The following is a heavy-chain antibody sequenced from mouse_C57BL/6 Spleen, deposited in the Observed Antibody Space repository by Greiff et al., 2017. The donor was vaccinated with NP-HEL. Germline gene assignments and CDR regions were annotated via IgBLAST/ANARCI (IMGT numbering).Heavy chain of an antibody. CDR2: ISSGGSYT. V-gene: IGHV5-6*01. D-gene: IGHD1-1*01. CDR1: GFTFSSYG. Sequence: EVQLVESGGDLVKPGGSLKLSCAASGFTFSSYGMSWVRQTPDKRLEWVATISSGGSYTYYPDSVKGRFTLSRDNAKNTMYLQRSSLKSEEAAKYYSTRQGDYGAMDYWGKGTTVTVSS. J-gene: IGHJ4*01. CDR3: TRQGDYGAMDY.